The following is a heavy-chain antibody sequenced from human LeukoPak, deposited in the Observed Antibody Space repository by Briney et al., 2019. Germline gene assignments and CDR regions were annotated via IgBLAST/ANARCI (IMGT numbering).Heavy chain of an antibody. Sequence: GGSLRLSCTVAGFTFSDYPMAWVRQAPGKGLEWVSLISGSGDETYFADSVEGRFTISRDNSKNTLHLQMNSLSAEDTAMYYCAKGTKVGSSTIAYFQDWGQGTLVTVS. V-gene: IGHV3-23*01. CDR3: AKGTKVGSSTIAYFQD. CDR1: GFTFSDYP. CDR2: ISGSGDET. D-gene: IGHD2-2*01. J-gene: IGHJ1*01.